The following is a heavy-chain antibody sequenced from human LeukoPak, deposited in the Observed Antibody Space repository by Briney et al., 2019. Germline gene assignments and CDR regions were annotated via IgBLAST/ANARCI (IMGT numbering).Heavy chain of an antibody. J-gene: IGHJ4*02. D-gene: IGHD1-1*01. CDR3: ANVPTTDRGDY. Sequence: PGGSLRLSCAASGFTFSSKWMSWVRQAPGKGLEWVANIEQQDGSEKYYVDSVKGRFTISRDNSKNTLYLQMNSLKTEDTAVYYCANVPTTDRGDYWGQGTLVTVSS. CDR2: IEQQDGSEK. V-gene: IGHV3-7*01. CDR1: GFTFSSKW.